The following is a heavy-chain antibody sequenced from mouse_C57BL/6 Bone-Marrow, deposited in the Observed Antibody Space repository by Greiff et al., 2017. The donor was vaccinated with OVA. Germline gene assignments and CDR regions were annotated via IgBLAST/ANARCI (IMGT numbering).Heavy chain of an antibody. D-gene: IGHD2-14*01. Sequence: EVQVVESGGDLVKPGGSLKLSCAASGFTFSSYGMSWVRQTPDKRLEWVATISSGGSYTYYPDSVKGRFTISRDNAKNTLYLQMSSLKSEDTAMYYCARHIGWDAYYAMDYWGQGTSVTVSS. V-gene: IGHV5-6*01. J-gene: IGHJ4*01. CDR2: ISSGGSYT. CDR3: ARHIGWDAYYAMDY. CDR1: GFTFSSYG.